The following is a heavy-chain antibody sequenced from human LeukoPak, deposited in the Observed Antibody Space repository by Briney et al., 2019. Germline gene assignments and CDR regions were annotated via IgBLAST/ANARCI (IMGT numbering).Heavy chain of an antibody. CDR1: GFTFSSYG. Sequence: GGSLRLSCVASGFTFSSYGMSWVRQAPGKGLEWVSSTSGSGDDTYYADSVKGRFTLSRDNSKNTLYLQMNSLRADDTAVYYCAKKRSSGGPTQFDYWGQGTLVTVSS. D-gene: IGHD2-15*01. J-gene: IGHJ4*02. CDR2: TSGSGDDT. CDR3: AKKRSSGGPTQFDY. V-gene: IGHV3-23*01.